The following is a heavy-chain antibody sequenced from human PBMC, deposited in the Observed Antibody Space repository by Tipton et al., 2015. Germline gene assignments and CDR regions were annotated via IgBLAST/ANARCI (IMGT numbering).Heavy chain of an antibody. CDR1: GGTFTNYA. CDR3: AREGGYGSAHFDY. Sequence: QSGAEVKKPGSSVKVSCKASGGTFTNYAISWVRQAPGQGLEWMGGIIPIFGTANNAQKFQGRVTITADKSTNTVYMDLSSLRSEDTAVYFCAREGGYGSAHFDYWGQGTLVTVSS. V-gene: IGHV1-69*06. D-gene: IGHD5-18*01. CDR2: IIPIFGTA. J-gene: IGHJ4*02.